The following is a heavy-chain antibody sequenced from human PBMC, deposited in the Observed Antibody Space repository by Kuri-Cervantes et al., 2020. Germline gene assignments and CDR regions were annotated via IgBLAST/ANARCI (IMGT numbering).Heavy chain of an antibody. Sequence: SQTLSLTCAISGDSVSSNSAAWSWFRQSPSRGLEWLGRTYYRSKWNNDYAESVKSRIIINPDTSKNQFFLQLNSVTPEDTAVYYCARGLSSGWYGYYYGMDVWGQGTTVTVSS. CDR1: GDSVSSNSAA. V-gene: IGHV6-1*01. CDR2: TYYRSKWNN. CDR3: ARGLSSGWYGYYYGMDV. D-gene: IGHD6-19*01. J-gene: IGHJ6*02.